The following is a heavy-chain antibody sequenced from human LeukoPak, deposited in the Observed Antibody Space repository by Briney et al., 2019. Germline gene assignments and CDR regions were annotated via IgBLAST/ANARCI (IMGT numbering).Heavy chain of an antibody. CDR2: ISSSSNTI. Sequence: PGGSLRLSCAASGFTFSSYSVNWVRQAPGKGLEWVSYISSSSNTIYYADSVKGRFTISRDNAKNSRYLQMNSLRDEDTAVYYCARGTYIDYWGQGTLVTVSS. CDR3: ARGTYIDY. J-gene: IGHJ4*02. CDR1: GFTFSSYS. V-gene: IGHV3-48*02.